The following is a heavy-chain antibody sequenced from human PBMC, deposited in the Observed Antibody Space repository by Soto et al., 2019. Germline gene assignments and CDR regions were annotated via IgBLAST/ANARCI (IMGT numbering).Heavy chain of an antibody. CDR1: GFTFEDYA. CDR3: GKTTGRTGWDHFDS. J-gene: IGHJ4*02. V-gene: IGHV3-9*01. D-gene: IGHD3-10*01. Sequence: EVQLVESGGGLVQPGRSRRLSGAASGFTFEDYAMHWVRQAPGKGVEWVSGINWNSGTTGYADSVGGRFTITRDNAKNSLYLQMNSLRGEDTALYHCGKTTGRTGWDHFDSWGQGTLVTVSS. CDR2: INWNSGTT.